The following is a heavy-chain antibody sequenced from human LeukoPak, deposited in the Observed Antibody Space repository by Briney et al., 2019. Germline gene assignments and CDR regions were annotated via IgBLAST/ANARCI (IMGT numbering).Heavy chain of an antibody. CDR1: GFTFSSYA. CDR2: ISGSGGST. J-gene: IGHJ4*02. D-gene: IGHD2-15*01. V-gene: IGHV3-23*01. Sequence: GGSLRLSCAASGFTFSSYAMSWVRQAPGKGLEWVSAISGSGGSTYYADSVKGRFTISRDNSKNTLYLQMNSLRAEDPDVYYCAKVFSCSNCSGGFDYWGQGTLVTVSS. CDR3: AKVFSCSNCSGGFDY.